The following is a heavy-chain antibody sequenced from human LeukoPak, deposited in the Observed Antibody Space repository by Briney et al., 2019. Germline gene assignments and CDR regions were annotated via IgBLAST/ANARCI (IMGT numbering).Heavy chain of an antibody. V-gene: IGHV4-59*01. CDR2: IYYSGST. CDR1: GGSISSYY. CDR3: ARGPLGDEFADAFDI. Sequence: SETLSLTCTVSGGSISSYYWSWIRQPPGKGPEWIGYIYYSGSTNYNPSLKSRVTISVDTSKNQFSLKLSSVTAADTAVYYCARGPLGDEFADAFDIWGQGTMVTVSS. D-gene: IGHD4-17*01. J-gene: IGHJ3*02.